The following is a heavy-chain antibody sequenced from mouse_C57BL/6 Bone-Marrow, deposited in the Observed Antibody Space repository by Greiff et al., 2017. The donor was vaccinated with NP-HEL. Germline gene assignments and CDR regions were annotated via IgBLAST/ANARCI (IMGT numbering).Heavy chain of an antibody. Sequence: QVQLKQSGAELVRPGASVKLSCKASGYTFTDYYINWVKQRPGQGLEWIARIYPGSGNTYYNEKFKGKATLTAEKSSSTAYMQLSSLTSEDSAVYFCARGGTTVVAWYFDYWGQGTTLTVSS. CDR2: IYPGSGNT. V-gene: IGHV1-76*01. J-gene: IGHJ2*01. D-gene: IGHD1-1*01. CDR3: ARGGTTVVAWYFDY. CDR1: GYTFTDYY.